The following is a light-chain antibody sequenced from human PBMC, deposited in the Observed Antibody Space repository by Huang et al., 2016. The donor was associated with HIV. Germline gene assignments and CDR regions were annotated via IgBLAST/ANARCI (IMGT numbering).Light chain of an antibody. CDR3: QQYDNWPLT. J-gene: IGKJ2*01. CDR2: GPS. V-gene: IGKV3-15*01. CDR1: QSVSSN. Sequence: ERVMTQSPATLPVSPGERATLSCRASQSVSSNLARYQQKPGKPPRLPTEGPSTRATGIPDSFSGSGSRTEFTLTIGSLQSEDFAVYYCQQYDNWPLTFGQGTKLEIK.